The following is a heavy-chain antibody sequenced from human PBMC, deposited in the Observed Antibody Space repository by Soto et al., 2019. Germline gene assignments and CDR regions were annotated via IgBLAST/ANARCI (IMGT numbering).Heavy chain of an antibody. CDR3: ATLPHYGDPNAGF. D-gene: IGHD4-17*01. V-gene: IGHV4-39*02. CDR1: GDSISSSKYY. CDR2: IHCSGST. J-gene: IGHJ4*02. Sequence: QQQLQESGPGLVKPSETLSLTCPFSGDSISSSKYYWGWIRQPPGKGLEWIGSIHCSGSTYYNSSLKSRVTISVDTSKNHFSLKLTSMTAADTAVYYCATLPHYGDPNAGFWGQGILVTVSS.